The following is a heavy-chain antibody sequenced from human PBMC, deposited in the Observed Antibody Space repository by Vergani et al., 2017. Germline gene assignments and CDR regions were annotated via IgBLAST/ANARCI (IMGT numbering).Heavy chain of an antibody. CDR1: GGSINSHNYY. Sequence: QVQLQESGPGLVKPSQTLSLTCTVSGGSINSHNYYWSWIRQPAGKGLEWIGRIHTSGSTNYNPSLKSRFTMSEDTSKNQFSLNLTSVTAADTAVYFCARGSCLGGSCYKPLFDYWDQGILVTVSS. V-gene: IGHV4-61*02. D-gene: IGHD2-15*01. CDR2: IHTSGST. J-gene: IGHJ4*02. CDR3: ARGSCLGGSCYKPLFDY.